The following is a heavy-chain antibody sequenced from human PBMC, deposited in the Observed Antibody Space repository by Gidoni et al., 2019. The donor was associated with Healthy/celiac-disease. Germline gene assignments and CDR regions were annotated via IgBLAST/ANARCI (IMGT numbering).Heavy chain of an antibody. CDR1: GFSLSTSGVG. J-gene: IGHJ5*02. D-gene: IGHD3-22*01. CDR2: IYWYDDK. Sequence: QITLKESGPTLVKPTQTLTLTCTFSGFSLSTSGVGVGWIRQHPGKALEWLALIYWYDDKRYSPSLKSRLTITKDTSKNQVGLTMTNMDLVDTATYYCAHNVARYYDSSGYYYEKGPVGSWGQGTLVTVSS. V-gene: IGHV2-5*01. CDR3: AHNVARYYDSSGYYYEKGPVGS.